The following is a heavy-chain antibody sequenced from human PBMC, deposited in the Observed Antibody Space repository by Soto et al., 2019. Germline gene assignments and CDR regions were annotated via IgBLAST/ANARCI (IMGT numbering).Heavy chain of an antibody. CDR1: GFTFSNAW. CDR3: TTDLPYYYDSSGYPNWFDP. V-gene: IGHV3-15*07. Sequence: GGSLRLSCAASGFTFSNAWMNWVRRAPGKGLEWVGRIKSRTGGGTTDYAAPVKGRFTISRDDSKNTLYLQMNSLKTEDTAVYYCTTDLPYYYDSSGYPNWFDPWGQGTLVTVSS. D-gene: IGHD3-22*01. J-gene: IGHJ5*02. CDR2: IKSRTGGGTT.